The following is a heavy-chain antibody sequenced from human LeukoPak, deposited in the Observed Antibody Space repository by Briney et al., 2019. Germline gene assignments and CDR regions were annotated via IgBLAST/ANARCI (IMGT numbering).Heavy chain of an antibody. J-gene: IGHJ4*02. CDR3: ARDREQAYLHY. Sequence: GASVKVSCKASGYTFSSYGITWVRQALGQGPEWMGWISAYNGNTNYAQKFQGRVTLTTDTPTSTAYMELRSLRSDDTAVYYCARDREQAYLHYWGQGTLVTVSS. V-gene: IGHV1-18*01. D-gene: IGHD1/OR15-1a*01. CDR2: ISAYNGNT. CDR1: GYTFSSYG.